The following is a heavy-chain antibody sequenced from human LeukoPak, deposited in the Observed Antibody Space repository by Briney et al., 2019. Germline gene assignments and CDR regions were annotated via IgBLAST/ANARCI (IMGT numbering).Heavy chain of an antibody. Sequence: PSETLSLTCTVSGDSISSSSSYWGWIRQPPGKGLEWIGSIYHSGSTYYNPSLKSRVTISVDTSKNQFSLKLSSVTAADTAVYYCARDVGSWYMYYWGQGTLVTVSS. V-gene: IGHV4-39*07. J-gene: IGHJ4*02. D-gene: IGHD6-13*01. CDR3: ARDVGSWYMYY. CDR1: GDSISSSSSY. CDR2: IYHSGST.